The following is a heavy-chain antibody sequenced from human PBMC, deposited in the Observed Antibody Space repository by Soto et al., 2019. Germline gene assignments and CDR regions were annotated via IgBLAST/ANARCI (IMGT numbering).Heavy chain of an antibody. V-gene: IGHV3-23*01. CDR1: GFTFSSYA. CDR3: AKRGGSCWYCFDY. J-gene: IGHJ4*02. CDR2: ISASGVST. Sequence: PGGSLRLSCAASGFTFSSYAMSWVRQAPGKGLEWVSAISASGVSTYYTDSVKGRFTISRDNSKNTVYLQMNSLRDEDTAIYYCAKRGGSCWYCFDYWGQGTLVTVSS. D-gene: IGHD6-19*01.